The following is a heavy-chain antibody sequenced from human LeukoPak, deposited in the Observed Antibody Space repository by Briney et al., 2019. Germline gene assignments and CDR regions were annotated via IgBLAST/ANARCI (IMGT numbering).Heavy chain of an antibody. Sequence: PGGSLRLSCAASGFTFSSYGMHWVRQAPGKGPEWVAVIWYDGSNKYYADSVKGRFTISRDNSKNTLYLQMNSLRAEDTAVYYCARGQAARLDYYYGMDVWGQGTTVTVSS. D-gene: IGHD6-6*01. V-gene: IGHV3-33*01. CDR3: ARGQAARLDYYYGMDV. CDR1: GFTFSSYG. J-gene: IGHJ6*02. CDR2: IWYDGSNK.